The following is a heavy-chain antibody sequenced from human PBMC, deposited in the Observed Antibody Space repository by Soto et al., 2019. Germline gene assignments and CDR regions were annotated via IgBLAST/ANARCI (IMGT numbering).Heavy chain of an antibody. D-gene: IGHD4-17*01. J-gene: IGHJ4*02. Sequence: QVQLVESGRGVVQPGTSLRLSCAASGFTFRNHGMHWVRQAPGKGLEWVGVIYYDGTNKYYADSVEGRFTISRDNSKNTLYLQMNSLRAEDTAVYYCARDRDWHTTGCYFDLWGQGTLVTVSS. CDR3: ARDRDWHTTGCYFDL. V-gene: IGHV3-33*01. CDR2: IYYDGTNK. CDR1: GFTFRNHG.